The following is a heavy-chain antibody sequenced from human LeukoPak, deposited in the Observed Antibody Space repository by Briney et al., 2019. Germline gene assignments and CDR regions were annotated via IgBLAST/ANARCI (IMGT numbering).Heavy chain of an antibody. Sequence: GGALRLSCAASGLTVRSNYMGWVRQAPGKGLEWVSVIHSGGNTYYADSVKGRFTISRDNSRNTMDLQMNSLRAEDTAVYYCARCDSSRWNGIDYWGQGTLVTVSS. CDR1: GLTVRSNY. CDR3: ARCDSSRWNGIDY. CDR2: IHSGGNT. D-gene: IGHD6-13*01. J-gene: IGHJ4*02. V-gene: IGHV3-53*01.